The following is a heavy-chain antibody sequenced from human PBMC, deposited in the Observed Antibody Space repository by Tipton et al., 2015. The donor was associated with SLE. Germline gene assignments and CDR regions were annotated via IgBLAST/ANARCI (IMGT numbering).Heavy chain of an antibody. CDR3: ARGTVNLLGLEAD. V-gene: IGHV4-59*04. D-gene: IGHD2-15*01. CDR2: IYHTGST. CDR1: GGSIGKDY. Sequence: LRLSCTVSGGSIGKDYWNWIRQSPGKGLDWIGSIYHTGSTYQNPSLKSRVTISVDTSNNQSSLKVNSVTAADTAVYYCARGTVNLLGLEADWGQGTLVTVSS. J-gene: IGHJ4*02.